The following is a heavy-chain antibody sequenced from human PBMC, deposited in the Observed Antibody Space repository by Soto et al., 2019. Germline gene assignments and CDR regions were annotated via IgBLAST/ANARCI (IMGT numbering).Heavy chain of an antibody. D-gene: IGHD2-21*02. CDR3: ASSGYCGGDCYSLWGYYYYGMDV. V-gene: IGHV1-69*13. CDR2: IIPIFGTA. J-gene: IGHJ6*02. Sequence: ASVKVSCKASGGTFSSYAISWVRQAPGQGLEWMGGIIPIFGTANYAQKFQGRVTITADESTSTAYMELSSLRSEDTAVYYCASSGYCGGDCYSLWGYYYYGMDVWGQGTTVTVSS. CDR1: GGTFSSYA.